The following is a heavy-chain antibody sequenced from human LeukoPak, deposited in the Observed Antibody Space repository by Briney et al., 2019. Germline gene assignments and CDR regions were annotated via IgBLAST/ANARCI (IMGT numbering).Heavy chain of an antibody. J-gene: IGHJ4*02. CDR1: GGSISSSSYY. V-gene: IGHV4-39*07. D-gene: IGHD3-10*01. Sequence: SETLSLTCTVSGGSISSSSYYWGWIRQPPGKGLEWIGSIYYSGSTYYNPSLKSRVTISVDTSKNQFSLKLSSVTAADTAVYYCAREVPPSYYYGSGSYQKPYFDYWGQGTLVTVSS. CDR3: AREVPPSYYYGSGSYQKPYFDY. CDR2: IYYSGST.